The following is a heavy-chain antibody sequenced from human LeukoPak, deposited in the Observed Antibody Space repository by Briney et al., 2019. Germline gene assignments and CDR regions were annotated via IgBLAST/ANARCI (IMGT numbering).Heavy chain of an antibody. CDR3: ARDGGSYGQIDY. CDR1: GFTVSSNY. J-gene: IGHJ4*02. D-gene: IGHD5-18*01. V-gene: IGHV3-53*01. Sequence: PGGSLRLSCAASGFTVSSNYMSWVRQAPGKGLEWVSVIYSGGSTYYADSVKGRFTISRDNARNSLYLQMNSLRAEDTAVYYCARDGGSYGQIDYWGQGTLVTVSS. CDR2: IYSGGST.